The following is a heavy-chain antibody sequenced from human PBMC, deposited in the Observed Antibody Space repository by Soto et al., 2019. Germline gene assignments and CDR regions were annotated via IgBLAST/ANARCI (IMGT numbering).Heavy chain of an antibody. V-gene: IGHV3-7*05. CDR1: GFTLSAYW. CDR3: ARDVSPGSSSLYLDACDI. J-gene: IGHJ3*02. D-gene: IGHD6-13*01. Sequence: EVPLAESGGDLVQPGGSLRLSCAASGFTLSAYWMTWVRQAPGKGLEWVANINRAGSKTSSLDSVRGRFTISRDNVGNSLYLQMDSLRADDTALYYCARDVSPGSSSLYLDACDIWGQGTRVSVPS. CDR2: INRAGSKT.